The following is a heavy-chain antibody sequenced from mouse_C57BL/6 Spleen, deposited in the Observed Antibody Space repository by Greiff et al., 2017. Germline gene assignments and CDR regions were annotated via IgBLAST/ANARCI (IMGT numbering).Heavy chain of an antibody. CDR2: IDPSDSYT. V-gene: IGHV1-50*01. CDR1: GYTFTSYW. D-gene: IGHD1-2*01. Sequence: QVQLQQSGAELVKPGASVKLSCKASGYTFTSYWMQWVKQRPGQGLEWIGEIDPSDSYTNYNQKFKGKATVTVDTSSSTAYMQLSSLTSEDSAVYYCARSASWFAYWGQGTLVTVSA. J-gene: IGHJ3*01. CDR3: ARSASWFAY.